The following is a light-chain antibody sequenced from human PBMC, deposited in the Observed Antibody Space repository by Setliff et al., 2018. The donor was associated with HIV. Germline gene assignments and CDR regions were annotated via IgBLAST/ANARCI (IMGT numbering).Light chain of an antibody. Sequence: QSALTQPASVSGSPGQSITISCTGTSSDVGGYKYVSWYQQHPGRAPKLIIYDVNSRPSGISRRFSGSKSGNTASLTISVLEAEDEADYFCSSYSRLNTPPFAFGAGTKVTVL. J-gene: IGLJ1*01. CDR1: SSDVGGYKY. CDR3: SSYSRLNTPPFA. CDR2: DVN. V-gene: IGLV2-14*03.